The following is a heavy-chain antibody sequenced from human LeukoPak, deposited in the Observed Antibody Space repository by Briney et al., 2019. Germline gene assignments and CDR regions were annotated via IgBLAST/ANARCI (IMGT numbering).Heavy chain of an antibody. J-gene: IGHJ4*02. V-gene: IGHV3-7*01. CDR3: ARESAPRRDIAFDY. CDR1: GLTFSSYW. D-gene: IGHD5-12*01. CDR2: IKEDGSEK. Sequence: GGSLRLSCAASGLTFSSYWMSWVRQAPGKGLEWVANIKEDGSEKYHVDSVKGRFTISRENAKNSLYLQMNSLRAEDTAVYYCARESAPRRDIAFDYWGQGTLVTVSS.